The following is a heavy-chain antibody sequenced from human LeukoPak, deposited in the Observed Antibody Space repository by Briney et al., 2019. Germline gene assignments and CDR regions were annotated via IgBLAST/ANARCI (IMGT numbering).Heavy chain of an antibody. D-gene: IGHD3-10*01. V-gene: IGHV4-59*01. CDR2: IYYSGST. J-gene: IGHJ5*02. CDR3: ARHYGSGNNWFDP. CDR1: GGSISGYY. Sequence: PSETLSLTCTVSGGSISGYYWSWIRQPPGKGLEWIGYIYYSGSTNYIPSLKSRVTISVDTSKNQFSLKLSSVSAAETAVYYCARHYGSGNNWFDPWGQGTLVTVSS.